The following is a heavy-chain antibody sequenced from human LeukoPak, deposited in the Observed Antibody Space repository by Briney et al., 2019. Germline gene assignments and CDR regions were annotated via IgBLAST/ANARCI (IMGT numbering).Heavy chain of an antibody. D-gene: IGHD6-19*01. Sequence: SEPLSLTCAVSGYSISSGYYWGWIRQPPGKGLEWIGSIYHSGSTYYNPSLKSRVTISVDTSKNQFSLKLISVTAADTAVYYCAKGPGYSSGWYLYWGQGTLVTVSS. CDR1: GYSISSGYY. V-gene: IGHV4-38-2*01. CDR2: IYHSGST. CDR3: AKGPGYSSGWYLY. J-gene: IGHJ4*02.